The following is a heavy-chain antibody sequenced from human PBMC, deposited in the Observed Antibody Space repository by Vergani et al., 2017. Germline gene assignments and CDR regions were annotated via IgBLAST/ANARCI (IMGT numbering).Heavy chain of an antibody. V-gene: IGHV3-23*01. CDR3: TTAWGLYYLHGEYFQY. CDR1: GFTFDTYT. Sequence: EVQLLESGGGLVQPGGSRRLSCAGAGFTFDTYTIAYVRQAPGKGLECVATISSGGGDIFYADSVKGRFTISRDNSKNTLFLQMNSLKDEDTAVYYCTTAWGLYYLHGEYFQYWGRGTLVSVSS. CDR2: ISSGGGDI. J-gene: IGHJ1*01. D-gene: IGHD3-10*01.